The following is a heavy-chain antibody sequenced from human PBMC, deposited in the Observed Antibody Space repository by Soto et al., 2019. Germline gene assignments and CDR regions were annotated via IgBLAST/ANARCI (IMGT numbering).Heavy chain of an antibody. J-gene: IGHJ6*02. CDR1: GFTFSSYA. CDR2: ISYDGSNK. V-gene: IGHV3-30-3*01. CDR3: ARDASGYSSGWSDYYYYGMDV. Sequence: QVPLVESGGGVVQPGRSLRLSCAASGFTFSSYAMHWVRQAPGKGLEWVAVISYDGSNKYYADSVKGRFTISRDNSKNTLYLQMNSLRAEDTAVYYCARDASGYSSGWSDYYYYGMDVWGQGTTVTVSS. D-gene: IGHD6-19*01.